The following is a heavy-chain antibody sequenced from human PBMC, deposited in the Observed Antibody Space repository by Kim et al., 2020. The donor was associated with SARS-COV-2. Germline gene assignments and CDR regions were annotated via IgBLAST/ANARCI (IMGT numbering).Heavy chain of an antibody. Sequence: SETLSLTCTVSGGSISSYYWSWIRQPPGKGLEWIGYIYYSGSTNYNPSLKSRVTISVDTSKNQFSLKLSSVTAADTAVYYCARAGTYYYGSGSEFDYWGQGTLVTVSS. CDR1: GGSISSYY. J-gene: IGHJ4*02. CDR3: ARAGTYYYGSGSEFDY. V-gene: IGHV4-59*01. CDR2: IYYSGST. D-gene: IGHD3-10*01.